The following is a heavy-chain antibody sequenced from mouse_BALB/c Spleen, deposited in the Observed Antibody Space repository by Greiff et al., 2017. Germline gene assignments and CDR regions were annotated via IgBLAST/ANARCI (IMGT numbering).Heavy chain of an antibody. CDR1: GYSFTSYW. V-gene: IGHV1-5*01. Sequence: EVQLQQSGTVLARPGASVKMSCKASGYSFTSYWMHWVKQRPGQGLEWIGAIYPGNSDTSYNQKFKGKAKLTAVTSASTAYMELSSLTNEDSAVYYCTIYGSSPSGYFDVWGAGTTVTVSS. CDR3: TIYGSSPSGYFDV. J-gene: IGHJ1*01. CDR2: IYPGNSDT. D-gene: IGHD1-1*01.